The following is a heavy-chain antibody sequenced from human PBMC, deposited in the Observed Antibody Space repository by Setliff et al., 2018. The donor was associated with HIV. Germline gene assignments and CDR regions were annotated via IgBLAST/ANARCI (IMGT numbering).Heavy chain of an antibody. CDR2: INPHSGGT. CDR1: GYTFTGYY. J-gene: IGHJ3*01. Sequence: ASVKVSCKASGYTFTGYYIYWVRQAPGQGLEWMGWINPHSGGTNYAQKFQGRVTMTRDTSISTASMGLSRLRSDDTAVYYCARGAYYYDTSGYPRDPFDLWGQGTMVTVSS. CDR3: ARGAYYYDTSGYPRDPFDL. D-gene: IGHD3-22*01. V-gene: IGHV1-2*02.